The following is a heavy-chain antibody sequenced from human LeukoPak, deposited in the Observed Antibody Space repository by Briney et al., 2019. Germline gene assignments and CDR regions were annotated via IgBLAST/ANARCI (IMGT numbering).Heavy chain of an antibody. CDR3: AKGGEQVSHFDY. CDR2: ISGSGGCT. V-gene: IGHV3-23*01. Sequence: GGSLRLSCAASGFTLRNYAMSWVRQAPGKGLEWVSTISGSGGCTYYADSVKGRFTISRDNSKNTLYLQMNSLRAEDTAVYYCAKGGEQVSHFDYWGQGTLVTVSS. D-gene: IGHD3-16*01. J-gene: IGHJ4*02. CDR1: GFTLRNYA.